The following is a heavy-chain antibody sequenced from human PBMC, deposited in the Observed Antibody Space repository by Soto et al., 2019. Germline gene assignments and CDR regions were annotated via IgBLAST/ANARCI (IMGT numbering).Heavy chain of an antibody. Sequence: LSLTCIVSGGSISSNDFYRSWIRQHPGKGLEWIGYIYYSGNTYYNTSLKNQVTILVDTSKNQFSLKVSSVTAADTAVYYCAAGGGLPRYYWGQGTLVTVSS. CDR3: AAGGGLPRYY. D-gene: IGHD5-12*01. V-gene: IGHV4-31*01. J-gene: IGHJ4*02. CDR1: GGSISSNDFY. CDR2: IYYSGNT.